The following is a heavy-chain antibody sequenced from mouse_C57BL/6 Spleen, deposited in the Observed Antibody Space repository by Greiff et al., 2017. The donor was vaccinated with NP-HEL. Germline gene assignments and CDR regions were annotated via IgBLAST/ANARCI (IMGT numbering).Heavy chain of an antibody. CDR1: GYTFTSYW. CDR2: IKPSNGGT. D-gene: IGHD4-1*02. Sequence: VQLQQSGTDLVKPGASVKLSCKASGYTFTSYWMHWVKQRPGQGLEWIGNIKPSNGGTNSNGKFKSKGTLTVDKSSSTAYMQLSGLTSEDSAVYYCAQLGRAMDDWGQGTSVSVSS. CDR3: AQLGRAMDD. J-gene: IGHJ4*01. V-gene: IGHV1-53*01.